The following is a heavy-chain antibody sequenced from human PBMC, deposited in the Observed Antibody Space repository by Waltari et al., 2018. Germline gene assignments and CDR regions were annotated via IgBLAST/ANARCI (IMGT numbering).Heavy chain of an antibody. Sequence: QVQLVQSGAEVKKPGASVRVSCKTSGYTFIDYYIHWVGQAPGKGLEWMGRVIPKSGGTSYPQKFKDRVTMTRDTSISTAYMELSRLTFDDTAVYFCARWPALSADPYYFDYWGQGTLVTVSS. CDR2: VIPKSGGT. V-gene: IGHV1-2*06. CDR1: GYTFIDYY. CDR3: ARWPALSADPYYFDY. J-gene: IGHJ4*02. D-gene: IGHD3-16*01.